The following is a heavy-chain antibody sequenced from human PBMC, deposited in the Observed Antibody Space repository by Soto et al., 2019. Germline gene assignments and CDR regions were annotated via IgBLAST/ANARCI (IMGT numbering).Heavy chain of an antibody. J-gene: IGHJ4*02. CDR3: ARDLQQLRNSEGC. CDR2: TSGSGSTI. V-gene: IGHV3-11*01. CDR1: GFTLSDYY. Sequence: PGGSLRLSCAASGFTLSDYYMSWIRQAPGKGLEWVSYTSGSGSTIYYLDSVKGRFTISRDNAKNSLYLQMNSLRVEDTAVYYCARDLQQLRNSEGCWGQGTLVTVSS. D-gene: IGHD6-13*01.